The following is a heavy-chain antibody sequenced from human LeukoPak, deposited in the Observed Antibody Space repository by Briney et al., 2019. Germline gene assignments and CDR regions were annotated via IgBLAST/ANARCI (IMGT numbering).Heavy chain of an antibody. D-gene: IGHD6-19*01. V-gene: IGHV3-30-3*01. J-gene: IGHJ6*02. Sequence: GGSLSLSCAASGFTVSSNYMSWVRQAPGKGLEWVAVISYDGSNKYYADSVKGRFTISRDNSKNALYLQMNSLRAEDTAVYYCAREDSSGWYIPSYYYYGMDVWGQGTTVTVSS. CDR3: AREDSSGWYIPSYYYYGMDV. CDR2: ISYDGSNK. CDR1: GFTVSSNY.